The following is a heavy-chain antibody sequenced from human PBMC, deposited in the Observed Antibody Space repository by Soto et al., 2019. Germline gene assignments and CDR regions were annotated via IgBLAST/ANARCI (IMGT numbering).Heavy chain of an antibody. CDR2: IIPILGIA. D-gene: IGHD3-3*01. J-gene: IGHJ6*04. V-gene: IGHV1-69*04. CDR1: GGTFSSYT. CDR3: ARDQKEGQYYDFWSGYVPDV. Sequence: GASVKVSCKASGGTFSSYTISWVRQAPGQGLEWMGRIIPILGIANYAQKFQGRVTITADKSTSTAYMELSSLRSEDTAVYYCARDQKEGQYYDFWSGYVPDVWGKGTTLTVSS.